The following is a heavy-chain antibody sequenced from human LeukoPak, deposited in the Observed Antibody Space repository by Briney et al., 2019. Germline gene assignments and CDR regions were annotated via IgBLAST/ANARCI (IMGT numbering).Heavy chain of an antibody. Sequence: GGSLRLSCAASGFTFSSYGMHWVRQARGKGLEWVAVIWYDGSNKYYADSVKGRFTISGDNSKNTLYLQMNSLRAEDTAVYYCARDFDSGSYDYWGQGTLVTVSS. D-gene: IGHD1-26*01. V-gene: IGHV3-33*01. CDR3: ARDFDSGSYDY. J-gene: IGHJ4*02. CDR2: IWYDGSNK. CDR1: GFTFSSYG.